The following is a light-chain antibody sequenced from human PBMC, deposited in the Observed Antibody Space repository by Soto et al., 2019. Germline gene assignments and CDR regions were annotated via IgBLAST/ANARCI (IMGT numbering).Light chain of an antibody. V-gene: IGKV3-11*01. CDR3: QQRSNWPPILT. J-gene: IGKJ4*01. Sequence: EIVLTQSPATLSLSPGERATLSCRASQSVSSYLAWYQQKPGQAPRLLIYDASNRATGIPGRFSGSGSGTDFTLTISSLEPEDFAVYYCQQRSNWPPILTFGGGTKVEIK. CDR2: DAS. CDR1: QSVSSY.